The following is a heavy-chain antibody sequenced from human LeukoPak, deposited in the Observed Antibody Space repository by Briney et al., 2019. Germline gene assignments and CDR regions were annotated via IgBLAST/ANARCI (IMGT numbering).Heavy chain of an antibody. Sequence: VASVKVSCKASGYTFTSYGISWVRQAPEQGLEWMGWISAYNGNTNYAQKLQGRVTMTTDTSTSTAYMELRSLRSDDTAVYYCARVSGTAMVTDYYYYGMDVWGKGTTVTVSS. J-gene: IGHJ6*04. V-gene: IGHV1-18*04. CDR3: ARVSGTAMVTDYYYYGMDV. CDR1: GYTFTSYG. D-gene: IGHD5-18*01. CDR2: ISAYNGNT.